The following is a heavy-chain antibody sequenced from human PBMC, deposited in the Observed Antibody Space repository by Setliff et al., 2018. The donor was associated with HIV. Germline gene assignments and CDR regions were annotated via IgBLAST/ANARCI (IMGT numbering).Heavy chain of an antibody. CDR3: ARTGYSSSWGRFSGYYYYMDV. Sequence: PGESLKISCKGSGYSFTSYWIDWVRQMPGKGLELMGIIYPGDSNTRYSPSFQGQVTISADKSISTAYLQWNSLKASDTAMYYCARTGYSSSWGRFSGYYYYMDVWGKGTTVTVSS. CDR2: IYPGDSNT. CDR1: GYSFTSYW. V-gene: IGHV5-51*01. J-gene: IGHJ6*03. D-gene: IGHD6-13*01.